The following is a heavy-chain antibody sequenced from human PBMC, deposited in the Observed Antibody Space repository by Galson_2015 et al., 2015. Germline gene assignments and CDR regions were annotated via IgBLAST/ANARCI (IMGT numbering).Heavy chain of an antibody. CDR1: GYTFTSYD. Sequence: SCKASGYTFTSYDINWVRQATGQGLEWMGWMNPNSGNTGYAQKFQGRVTMTRNTSISTAYMELSSLRSEDTAVYYCARTVAGTTNFDYWGQGTLVTVSS. V-gene: IGHV1-8*01. CDR2: MNPNSGNT. CDR3: ARTVAGTTNFDY. D-gene: IGHD1-1*01. J-gene: IGHJ4*02.